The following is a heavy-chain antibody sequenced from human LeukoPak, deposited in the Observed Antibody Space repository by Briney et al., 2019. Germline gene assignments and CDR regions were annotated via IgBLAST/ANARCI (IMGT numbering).Heavy chain of an antibody. D-gene: IGHD3-22*01. V-gene: IGHV3-53*01. CDR1: GFTVSNMY. CDR2: IYGDGRT. CDR3: ARGLFLSGYLDAFDM. J-gene: IGHJ3*02. Sequence: GGSLGLSCAASGFTVSNMYMTWVRQAPGKGLEWVSLIYGDGRTSYADSVKGRCTISRDNSKSTLDLQVNSLRVEDTAVYYCARGLFLSGYLDAFDMWGQGTVVTVSS.